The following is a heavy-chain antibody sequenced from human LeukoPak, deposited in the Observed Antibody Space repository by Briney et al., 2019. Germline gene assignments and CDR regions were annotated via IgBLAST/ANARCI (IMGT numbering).Heavy chain of an antibody. D-gene: IGHD1-26*01. CDR1: GFTFSNAW. CDR2: IKSKTDGGTT. Sequence: GGSLRLSCAASGFTFSNAWMSWVRQAPGKGREWGGRIKSKTDGGTTDYAAPVKGRFTISRDDSKNTLYLQMNSLKTEDTTVYYCTTDGHSGSYSPFDYWGQGTLVTVSS. J-gene: IGHJ4*02. V-gene: IGHV3-15*01. CDR3: TTDGHSGSYSPFDY.